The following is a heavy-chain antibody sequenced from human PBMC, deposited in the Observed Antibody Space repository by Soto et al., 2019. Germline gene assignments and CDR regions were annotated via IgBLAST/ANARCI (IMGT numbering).Heavy chain of an antibody. CDR2: IWPSGDT. CDR3: GGLEGYCSIPTCCPFAS. J-gene: IGHJ4*02. V-gene: IGHV4-4*02. CDR1: GDSISSNHW. D-gene: IGHD2-2*01. Sequence: SETLSLTCAVSGDSISSNHWWNWVRQPPGKGLEWVGEIWPSGDTNYSPSLEGRVTVSLDKSQNQFSLRLTSVTAADTAVYYWGGLEGYCSIPTCCPFASGGQGILVS.